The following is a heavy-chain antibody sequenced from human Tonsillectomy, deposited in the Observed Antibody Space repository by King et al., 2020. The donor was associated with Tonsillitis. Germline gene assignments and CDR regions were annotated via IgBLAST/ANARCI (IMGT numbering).Heavy chain of an antibody. Sequence: QLVQSGAEVKKPGASVKVSCKASGYTFTGYYMHWVRQAPGQGLEWMGWINPNSGGTNYAQKFQGRVTMTRDTSISTAYMELSRLRSDDTAGYYCARANIVLMVYANYYYGMDVWGQGTTVTVSS. D-gene: IGHD2-8*01. CDR1: GYTFTGYY. V-gene: IGHV1-2*02. CDR2: INPNSGGT. CDR3: ARANIVLMVYANYYYGMDV. J-gene: IGHJ6*02.